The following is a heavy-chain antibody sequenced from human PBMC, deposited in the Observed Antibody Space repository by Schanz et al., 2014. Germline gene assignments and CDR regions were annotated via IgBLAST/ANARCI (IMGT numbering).Heavy chain of an antibody. D-gene: IGHD3-10*01. CDR3: ARGIITMVRGGDVGAFDI. CDR2: ISYDGSSK. J-gene: IGHJ3*02. Sequence: VKLVESGGGLVQPGGSLRLSCAASGFTFSDHFMDWVRQAPGKGLEWVALISYDGSSKNHADSVQGRFTISRDNSKNALYLQMDSLRAEDTAVYYCARGIITMVRGGDVGAFDIWGQGTMVTVSS. CDR1: GFTFSDHF. V-gene: IGHV3-33*08.